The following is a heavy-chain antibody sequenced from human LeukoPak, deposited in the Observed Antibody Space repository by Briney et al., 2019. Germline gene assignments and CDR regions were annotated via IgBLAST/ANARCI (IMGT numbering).Heavy chain of an antibody. Sequence: SETLSLTCTVSGGSISSYYWSWIRQPAGKGLEWIGRIYTSGSTNYNPSLKGRVTMSVDTSKNQFSLKLSSVTAADTAVYYCARAGRYFLGYYYYGMDVWGQGTTVTVSS. V-gene: IGHV4-4*07. D-gene: IGHD1-14*01. J-gene: IGHJ6*02. CDR1: GGSISSYY. CDR2: IYTSGST. CDR3: ARAGRYFLGYYYYGMDV.